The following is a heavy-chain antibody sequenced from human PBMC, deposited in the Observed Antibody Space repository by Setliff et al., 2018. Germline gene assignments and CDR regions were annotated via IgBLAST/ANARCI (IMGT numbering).Heavy chain of an antibody. CDR2: IIPIFGTA. D-gene: IGHD2-15*01. CDR1: GGTFSSYA. Sequence: GASVKVSCKASGGTFSSYAISWVRQAPGQGLEWMGGIIPIFGTANYAQNFQGRVTITTDESTSTAYMELTSLRSEDTAVYYCAREKVVVVSATSYHYYMDVWGKGTTVTVSS. V-gene: IGHV1-69*05. J-gene: IGHJ6*03. CDR3: AREKVVVVSATSYHYYMDV.